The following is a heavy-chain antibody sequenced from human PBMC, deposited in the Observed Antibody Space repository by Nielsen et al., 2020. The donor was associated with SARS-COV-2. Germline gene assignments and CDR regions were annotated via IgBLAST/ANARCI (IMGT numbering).Heavy chain of an antibody. Sequence: SETLSLTCAVYGGSFSGYYWSWIRQPPGKGLEWIGEINHSGSTNYNPSLKSRVTISVDTSKNQFSLKLSSVTAADTAVYYCARGGPDYCSSTSCQRIDYWGQGTLVTVSS. V-gene: IGHV4-34*01. CDR3: ARGGPDYCSSTSCQRIDY. CDR1: GGSFSGYY. CDR2: INHSGST. D-gene: IGHD2-2*01. J-gene: IGHJ4*02.